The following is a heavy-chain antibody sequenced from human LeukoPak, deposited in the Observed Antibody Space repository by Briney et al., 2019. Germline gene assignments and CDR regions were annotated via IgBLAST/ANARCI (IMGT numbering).Heavy chain of an antibody. J-gene: IGHJ3*02. V-gene: IGHV3-30*02. CDR2: IRYDGSNR. CDR3: ARGRLSGNSAFEI. Sequence: AGGSLRLSCAASGFTFSGYGMHWVRQAPGKGLEGVAFIRYDGSNRYYADSVKGRFTVSRDNSKNTLYLQMNSLRAEDTAVYYCARGRLSGNSAFEIWGQGPPVTVSS. D-gene: IGHD5-12*01. CDR1: GFTFSGYG.